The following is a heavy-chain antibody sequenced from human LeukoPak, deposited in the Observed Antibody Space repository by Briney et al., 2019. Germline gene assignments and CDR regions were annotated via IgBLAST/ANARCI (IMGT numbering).Heavy chain of an antibody. V-gene: IGHV4-59*01. CDR1: GGSISSYY. D-gene: IGHD5-12*01. J-gene: IGHJ4*02. CDR2: IYHSGST. Sequence: SETLSLTCTVSGGSISSYYWSWIRQPPGKGLEWIGYIYHSGSTNYNPSLKSRVTISVDTSKNQFSLKLNSVTTTDTAVYYCASGRATVDYWGQGTLVTVSS. CDR3: ASGRATVDY.